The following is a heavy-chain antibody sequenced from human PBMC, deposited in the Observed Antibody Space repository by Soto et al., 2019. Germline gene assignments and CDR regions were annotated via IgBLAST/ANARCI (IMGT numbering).Heavy chain of an antibody. CDR2: IYKSTTT. J-gene: IGHJ5*01. Sequence: PSETLSLTCSVSGDSISTVDYFWAWIRQPPGQALEYIGYIYKSTTTYYNPSFESRVAISLDTSKSQFSLTVTSVTAADTAVYFCARGRYCLTGRCFPNWFDSWGQGTLGTVS. D-gene: IGHD2-15*01. V-gene: IGHV4-30-4*01. CDR3: ARGRYCLTGRCFPNWFDS. CDR1: GDSISTVDYF.